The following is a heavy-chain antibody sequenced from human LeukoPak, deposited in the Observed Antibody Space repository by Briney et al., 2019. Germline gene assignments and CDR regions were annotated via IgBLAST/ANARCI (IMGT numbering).Heavy chain of an antibody. Sequence: GGSLRLSCAASGFTFRSYGIHWVRQAPGKGLEWVAMISFDGTNKHYADSVKGRFTISRDDSKDTLSLEMNNLRPEDTAVYYCARDLNLGTSDSYWGQGTLVTVSS. D-gene: IGHD3/OR15-3a*01. CDR2: ISFDGTNK. J-gene: IGHJ4*02. V-gene: IGHV3-30*03. CDR1: GFTFRSYG. CDR3: ARDLNLGTSDSY.